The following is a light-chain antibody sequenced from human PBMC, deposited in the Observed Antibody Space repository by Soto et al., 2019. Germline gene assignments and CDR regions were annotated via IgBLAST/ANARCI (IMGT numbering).Light chain of an antibody. CDR1: SSDVGGYNY. J-gene: IGLJ2*01. Sequence: QSALTQPASVSGSPGQSITISCTGTSSDVGGYNYVSWYQQHPGKAPKLMIYEVSNRPSGVSNRFSGSKSGNTASPTISGLQAEDEADYYCSSYTSSSLGVFGGGTKVTVL. CDR3: SSYTSSSLGV. CDR2: EVS. V-gene: IGLV2-14*01.